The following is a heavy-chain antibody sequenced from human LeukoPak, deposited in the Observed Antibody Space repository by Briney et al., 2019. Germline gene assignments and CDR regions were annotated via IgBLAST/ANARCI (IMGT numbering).Heavy chain of an antibody. CDR3: AKVLEVRGENYYYYGMDV. CDR1: GFTFSSYA. J-gene: IGHJ6*02. CDR2: ISGSGGST. Sequence: TGGSLRLSCAASGFTFSSYAMSWVRQAPGKGLEWVSAISGSGGSTYYADSVKGRFTISRDNSKNTLYLQMNSLRAEDTAVYYCAKVLEVRGENYYYYGMDVRGQGTTVTVSS. D-gene: IGHD3-10*01. V-gene: IGHV3-23*01.